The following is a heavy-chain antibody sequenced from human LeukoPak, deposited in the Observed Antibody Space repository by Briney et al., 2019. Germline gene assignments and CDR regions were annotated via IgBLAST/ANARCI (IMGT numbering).Heavy chain of an antibody. D-gene: IGHD3-22*01. Sequence: GGSLRLSCAASGFSFSNAWMNWVRQAPGKGLEWVGRILSKTSGGTTDYATPVKGRFTISRDDSKNMLYLHMNSLQIEDTAVYYCAKGVARYYDSSATYYFDSWGQGTLVAVSS. CDR3: AKGVARYYDSSATYYFDS. CDR1: GFSFSNAW. CDR2: ILSKTSGGTT. J-gene: IGHJ4*02. V-gene: IGHV3-15*07.